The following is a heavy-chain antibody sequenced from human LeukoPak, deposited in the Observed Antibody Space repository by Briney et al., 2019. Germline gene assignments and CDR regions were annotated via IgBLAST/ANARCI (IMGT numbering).Heavy chain of an antibody. CDR2: IWYGGSNK. Sequence: GRSLRLSCAASGFTFSSYGMHWVRQAPGKGLEWVAAIWYGGSNKYYADSVKGRFTISRDNSKNTLYLQMNSLRAEDTAVYYGPRRSIAGASTPRGSEIWGEGTMVTVSS. J-gene: IGHJ3*02. CDR1: GFTFSSYG. D-gene: IGHD6-6*01. V-gene: IGHV3-33*01. CDR3: PRRSIAGASTPRGSEI.